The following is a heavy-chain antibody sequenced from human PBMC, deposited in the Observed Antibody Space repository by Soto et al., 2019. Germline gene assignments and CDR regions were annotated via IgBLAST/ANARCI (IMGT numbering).Heavy chain of an antibody. V-gene: IGHV3-33*05. CDR1: GFTFSSYG. Sequence: GGSLRLSCTASGFTFSSYGMHWVRQAPGKGLEWVAFMSHDGSNENYAVSVKGRFTISRDYSRYTLYLQMNNLRAEDTAVYYCARDFTVISPELQLVRLHYLDSWGQGTLVTVSS. CDR3: ARDFTVISPELQLVRLHYLDS. CDR2: MSHDGSNE. J-gene: IGHJ4*02. D-gene: IGHD4-17*01.